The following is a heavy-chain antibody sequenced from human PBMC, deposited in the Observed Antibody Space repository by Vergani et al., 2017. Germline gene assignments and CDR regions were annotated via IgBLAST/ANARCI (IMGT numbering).Heavy chain of an antibody. CDR2: ISYDGSNK. J-gene: IGHJ4*02. CDR3: ASGSSGDYVSSLDY. Sequence: QVQLVESGGGVVQPGRSLRLSCAASGFTFSSYAMHWVRQAPGKGLEWVAVISYDGSNKYYADSVKGRVTISRDNSKNTLYLQMISLRAEDPAVYYCASGSSGDYVSSLDYWGQGTLVTVSS. D-gene: IGHD4-17*01. V-gene: IGHV3-30-3*01. CDR1: GFTFSSYA.